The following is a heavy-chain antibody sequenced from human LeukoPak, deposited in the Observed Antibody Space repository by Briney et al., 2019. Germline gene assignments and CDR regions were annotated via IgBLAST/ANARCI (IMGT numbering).Heavy chain of an antibody. J-gene: IGHJ6*03. V-gene: IGHV4-34*01. CDR2: INHSGST. CDR3: ARVVDTAMVTGYYYYMDV. D-gene: IGHD5-18*01. Sequence: PSETLSLTCAVYGGSFSGYYWSWIRQPPGKGLEWIGEINHSGSTNYNPSLKSRVTISVDTSKNQFSLKLSSVTAADTAVYYCARVVDTAMVTGYYYYMDVWGKGTTVTISS. CDR1: GGSFSGYY.